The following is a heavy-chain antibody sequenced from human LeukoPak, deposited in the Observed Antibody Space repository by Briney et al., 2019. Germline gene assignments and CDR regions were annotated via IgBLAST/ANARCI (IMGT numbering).Heavy chain of an antibody. Sequence: GGSLRLSCAASGFTFSSYWMSWVRQAPGKGLEWVANIKQDGSEKYYVDSVKGRFTISRDNAKNSLYPQMNSLRAEDTAVYYCARVPFFGSGGYDYWGQGTLVTVSS. CDR1: GFTFSSYW. CDR2: IKQDGSEK. CDR3: ARVPFFGSGGYDY. V-gene: IGHV3-7*01. J-gene: IGHJ4*02. D-gene: IGHD2-15*01.